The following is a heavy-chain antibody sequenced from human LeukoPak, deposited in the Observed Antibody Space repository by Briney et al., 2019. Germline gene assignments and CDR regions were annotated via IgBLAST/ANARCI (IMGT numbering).Heavy chain of an antibody. Sequence: SETLSLTCTVSGGSISSYYWSWIRQPPGKGLEWIGYIYYSGSTNYNPSLKSRVTISVDTSKNQFSLKLSSVTAANTAVYYCARDFPADYWGQGTLVTVSS. J-gene: IGHJ4*02. V-gene: IGHV4-59*01. CDR1: GGSISSYY. CDR3: ARDFPADY. CDR2: IYYSGST.